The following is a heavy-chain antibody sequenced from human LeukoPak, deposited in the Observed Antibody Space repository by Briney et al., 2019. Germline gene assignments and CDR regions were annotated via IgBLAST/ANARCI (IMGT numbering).Heavy chain of an antibody. Sequence: ASVKVSCKASGGTFSSYAISWVRQAPGQGLEWMGGIIPIFGTASYAQKFQGRVTITADESTSTAYMELSSLRSEDTAVYYCASTKIGYCSSTSCLGLDYWGQGTLVTVSS. D-gene: IGHD2-2*01. V-gene: IGHV1-69*13. CDR1: GGTFSSYA. CDR2: IIPIFGTA. J-gene: IGHJ4*02. CDR3: ASTKIGYCSSTSCLGLDY.